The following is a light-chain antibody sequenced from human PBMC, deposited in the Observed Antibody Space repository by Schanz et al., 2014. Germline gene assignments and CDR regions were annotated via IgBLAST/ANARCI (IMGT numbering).Light chain of an antibody. CDR3: QQYSSTPFA. V-gene: IGKV3D-15*01. J-gene: IGKJ4*01. CDR2: DAS. CDR1: QSVSSSY. Sequence: EIVMTQSPATLSVSPGERATLSCRASQSVSSSYLAWFQQKPGQAPRLVIYDASNRATGIPARFSGSGSGTDFTLTISSLQAEDVAVYYCQQYSSTPFAFGGGTRVEIK.